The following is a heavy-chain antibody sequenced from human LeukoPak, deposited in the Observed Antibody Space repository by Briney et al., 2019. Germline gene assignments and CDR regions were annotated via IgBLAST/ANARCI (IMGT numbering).Heavy chain of an antibody. Sequence: PGGSLRLSCAASGFTFSNSDMNWVHQAPGKGLEGVSGVSWNGSRTHYADSVKGQFIISRDNSRNTLYLQTNSLRAEDTAVYYCVRKVGGCYYDSSGYSREGYFDYWGQGTLVTVSS. J-gene: IGHJ4*02. CDR3: VRKVGGCYYDSSGYSREGYFDY. V-gene: IGHV3-35*02. D-gene: IGHD3-22*01. CDR2: VSWNGSRT. CDR1: GFTFSNSD.